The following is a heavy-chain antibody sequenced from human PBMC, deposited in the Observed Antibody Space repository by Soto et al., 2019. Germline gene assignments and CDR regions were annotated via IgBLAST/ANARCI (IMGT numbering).Heavy chain of an antibody. J-gene: IGHJ4*02. CDR3: ASYVEMATIGDFDY. D-gene: IGHD5-12*01. V-gene: IGHV1-2*02. CDR1: GYTFTGYY. Sequence: ASVKVSCKASGYTFTGYYMHWVRQAPGQGLEWMGWINPNSGGTNYAQKFQGRVTMTRDTSISTAYMELSRLRSDDTAVYYCASYVEMATIGDFDYWGQGTLVTVYS. CDR2: INPNSGGT.